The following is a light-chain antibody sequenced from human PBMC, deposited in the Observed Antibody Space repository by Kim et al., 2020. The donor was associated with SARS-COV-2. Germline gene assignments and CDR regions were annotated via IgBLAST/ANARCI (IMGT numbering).Light chain of an antibody. Sequence: NFMLTQPHSVSESPGKTVTISCTRSSGSIASNYVQWYQQRPGSAPTTVIYEDNQRPSGVPDRFSDSIDSSSNSASLTISGLKTEDEADYYCQSYDSSNRVFGGGTQLTVL. CDR2: EDN. CDR3: QSYDSSNRV. J-gene: IGLJ3*02. CDR1: SGSIASNY. V-gene: IGLV6-57*04.